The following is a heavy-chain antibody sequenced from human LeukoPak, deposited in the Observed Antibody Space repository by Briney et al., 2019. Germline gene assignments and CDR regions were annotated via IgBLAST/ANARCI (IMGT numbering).Heavy chain of an antibody. CDR3: ATWAYYYGSGPRGYYFDY. Sequence: GASGTVSFKVSGYTLTELSMHWVRQAPGKGREGMGGFDPEDGETIYTQKFQGRVTMTEDTSTDTAYMELSSLRSEDTAVYYCATWAYYYGSGPRGYYFDYWGQGTLVTVSS. D-gene: IGHD3-10*01. CDR1: GYTLTELS. J-gene: IGHJ4*02. CDR2: FDPEDGET. V-gene: IGHV1-24*01.